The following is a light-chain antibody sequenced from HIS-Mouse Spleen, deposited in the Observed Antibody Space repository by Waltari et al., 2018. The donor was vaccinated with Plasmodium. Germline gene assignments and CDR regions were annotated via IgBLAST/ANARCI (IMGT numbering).Light chain of an antibody. Sequence: SYELTQPPSVSVSPGQTARITCSGDALPKKYAYWYQQKPGQAPVLVIYKDRERPSGIPERFSGSSSGTTVTLTISGVQAEDEADYYCQSADSSGTYQVFGGGTKLTVL. CDR1: ALPKKY. J-gene: IGLJ2*01. V-gene: IGLV3-25*03. CDR2: KDR. CDR3: QSADSSGTYQV.